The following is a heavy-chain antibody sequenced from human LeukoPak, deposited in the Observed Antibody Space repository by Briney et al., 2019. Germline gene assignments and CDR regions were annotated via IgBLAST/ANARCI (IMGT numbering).Heavy chain of an antibody. Sequence: PGGSLRLSCAASGSTFSSYGMHWVRQAPGKGLEWVAAISYDGSNKYYADSVKGRFTISRDSSKNTLYLQMNSLRAEDTAVYYCARDPGTDGSSWYVLDNWGQGTLVTVSA. J-gene: IGHJ4*02. D-gene: IGHD6-13*01. V-gene: IGHV3-30*03. CDR3: ARDPGTDGSSWYVLDN. CDR1: GSTFSSYG. CDR2: ISYDGSNK.